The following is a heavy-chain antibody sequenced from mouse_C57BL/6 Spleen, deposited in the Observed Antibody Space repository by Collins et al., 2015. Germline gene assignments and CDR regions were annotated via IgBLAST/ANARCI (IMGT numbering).Heavy chain of an antibody. CDR1: GYTFTSYW. Sequence: QVQLQQPGAELVKPGASVKMSCKASGYTFTSYWITWVKQRPGQGLEWIGDIYPGSGSTNYNEKFKSKATLTVDTSSSTAYMQLSSLTSEDSAVYYCARESYYYGSSYVEGYFDYWGQGTTLTVSS. J-gene: IGHJ2*01. CDR2: IYPGSGST. D-gene: IGHD1-1*01. V-gene: IGHV1-55*01. CDR3: ARESYYYGSSYVEGYFDY.